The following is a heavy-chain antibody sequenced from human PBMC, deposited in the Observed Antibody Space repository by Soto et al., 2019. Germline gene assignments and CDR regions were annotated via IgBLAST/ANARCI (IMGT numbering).Heavy chain of an antibody. CDR1: GFTFNNAW. V-gene: IGHV3-15*07. J-gene: IGHJ4*02. Sequence: EVQLVESGGGLVKPGGSLRLSCAASGFTFNNAWMNWVRQAPGKGLEWVGRIKSKTDGGTTDYAAPVKGRFIISRDDSKSTLNPQTNGLKSEDAAIYYCTTYYVAFWGQGVLVTFSS. CDR3: TTYYVAF. CDR2: IKSKTDGGTT.